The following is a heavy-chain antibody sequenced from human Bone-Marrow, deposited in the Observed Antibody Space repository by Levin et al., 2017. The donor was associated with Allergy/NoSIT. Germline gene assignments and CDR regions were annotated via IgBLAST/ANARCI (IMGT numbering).Heavy chain of an antibody. CDR2: ISYDGNNK. J-gene: IGHJ5*02. D-gene: IGHD1-14*01. Sequence: PGGSLRLSCAASGFTFSSYDMYWVRQAPGKGLEWVAVISYDGNNKYYADSVKGRFTISRDNSKNTLYLQMNSLRSDDTAMFYCAKRWREPHLAPCGQGTLVTVSS. V-gene: IGHV3-30*18. CDR3: AKRWREPHLAP. CDR1: GFTFSSYD.